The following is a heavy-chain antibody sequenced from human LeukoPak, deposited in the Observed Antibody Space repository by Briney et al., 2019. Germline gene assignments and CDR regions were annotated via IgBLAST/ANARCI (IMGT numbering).Heavy chain of an antibody. CDR3: ARAGITMVRGVIEGDAFDI. V-gene: IGHV1-8*01. Sequence: ASVKVSCKASGYTFTSYDINWVRQATGQGLEWMGWMNPNSGNTGYAQKFQGRVTMTRNTSISTAYMELSSLRSEDTAVCYCARAGITMVRGVIEGDAFDIWGQGTMVTVSS. J-gene: IGHJ3*02. CDR2: MNPNSGNT. CDR1: GYTFTSYD. D-gene: IGHD3-10*01.